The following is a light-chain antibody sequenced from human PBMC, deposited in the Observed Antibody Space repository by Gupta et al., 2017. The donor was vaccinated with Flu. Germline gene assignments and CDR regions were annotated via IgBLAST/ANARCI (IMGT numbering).Light chain of an antibody. CDR2: GAS. CDR1: QSVSSSY. J-gene: IGKJ4*01. CDR3: QQYGSSRGLT. Sequence: IVLTQSPGTLSLSPGERATLSCRASQSVSSSYLAGYQQKPGQAPRLLIYGASSRATGIPDRFSGSVYGTDFTLTISRLEPEDFAVYYCQQYGSSRGLTVGGGTKVEIK. V-gene: IGKV3-20*01.